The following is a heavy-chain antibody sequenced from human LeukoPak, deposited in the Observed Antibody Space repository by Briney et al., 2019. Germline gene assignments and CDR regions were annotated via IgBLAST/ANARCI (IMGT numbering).Heavy chain of an antibody. D-gene: IGHD5-18*01. J-gene: IGHJ3*02. V-gene: IGHV1-46*01. CDR3: ARDINTAMVTGDAFDI. CDR1: GYTFTSYY. Sequence: GASVKVSCKASGYTFTSYYMHWVRQAPGQGLEWMGIINPSGGSTNYAQKFQGRVTMTTDTSTSTAYMELRSLRSDDTAVYYCARDINTAMVTGDAFDIWGQGTKITVSS. CDR2: INPSGGST.